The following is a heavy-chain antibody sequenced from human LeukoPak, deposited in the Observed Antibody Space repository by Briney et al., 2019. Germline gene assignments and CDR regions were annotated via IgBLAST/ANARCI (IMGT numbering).Heavy chain of an antibody. CDR1: GGSISSYY. CDR2: IYYSGST. D-gene: IGHD3-3*01. V-gene: IGHV4-59*01. J-gene: IGHJ3*02. CDR3: ARGHDFWTELGAFDI. Sequence: SETLSLTCTVSGGSISSYYWSWIRQPPGKGLEWIGYIYYSGSTNYNPSLKSRVTISVDTSKNQFSPKLSFVSAGDKAVDYCARGHDFWTELGAFDIWGQGTMVTVSS.